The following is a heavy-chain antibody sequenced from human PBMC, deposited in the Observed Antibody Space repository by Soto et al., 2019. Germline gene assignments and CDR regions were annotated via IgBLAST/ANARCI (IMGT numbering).Heavy chain of an antibody. D-gene: IGHD3-9*01. CDR2: IIPIFGTA. CDR3: ARGSRHDILTGYYYYYYYGMDV. CDR1: GGTFSSYA. J-gene: IGHJ6*02. V-gene: IGHV1-69*06. Sequence: ASVKVSCKASGGTFSSYAISWVRQAPGQGLEWMGGIIPIFGTANYAQKFQGRVTITADKSTSTAYMELSSLRSEDTAVYYCARGSRHDILTGYYYYYYYGMDVWGQGTTVTVSS.